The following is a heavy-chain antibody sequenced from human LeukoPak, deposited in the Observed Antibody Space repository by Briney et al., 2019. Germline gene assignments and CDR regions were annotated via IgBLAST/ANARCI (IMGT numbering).Heavy chain of an antibody. Sequence: GGSLRLSCAASGFTFSSYEMNWVRQAPGKGLEWVSGINWNGGSTGYADSVKGRFTISRDNAKNSLYLQMNSLRAEDTALYYCARESSSGWYYFDYWGQGTLVTVSS. CDR2: INWNGGST. J-gene: IGHJ4*02. V-gene: IGHV3-20*04. CDR3: ARESSSGWYYFDY. D-gene: IGHD6-19*01. CDR1: GFTFSSYE.